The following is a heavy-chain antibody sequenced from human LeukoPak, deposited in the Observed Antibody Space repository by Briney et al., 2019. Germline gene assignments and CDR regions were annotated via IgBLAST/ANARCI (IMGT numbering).Heavy chain of an antibody. CDR2: IIPIFGIT. V-gene: IGHV1-69*04. J-gene: IGHJ6*02. D-gene: IGHD2-15*01. Sequence: APVKVSCKASGGTFSSYAISWVRQAPGQGLEWMGRIIPIFGITNYAQKFQGRVTITADKSTSTAYMGLSSLRSEDTAVYYCARDRGYCTGGSCSDYYYGLDVWGQGTTVTVSS. CDR3: ARDRGYCTGGSCSDYYYGLDV. CDR1: GGTFSSYA.